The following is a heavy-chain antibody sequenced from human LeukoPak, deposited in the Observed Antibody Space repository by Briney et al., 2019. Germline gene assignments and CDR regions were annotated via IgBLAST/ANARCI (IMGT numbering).Heavy chain of an antibody. CDR1: GFTFSSYA. Sequence: GGSLRLSCAASGFTFSSYAMSWVRQAPGKGLEWVSTISTSGVNTYYADSVKGRFTISRDNSKNTLYLQINSLRAEDTAVYYCAKDHYWSIDYWGRGTLVT. V-gene: IGHV3-23*01. CDR3: AKDHYWSIDY. J-gene: IGHJ4*02. CDR2: ISTSGVNT. D-gene: IGHD3-3*01.